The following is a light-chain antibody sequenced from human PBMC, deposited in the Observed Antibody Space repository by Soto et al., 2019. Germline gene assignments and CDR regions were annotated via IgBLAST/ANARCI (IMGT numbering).Light chain of an antibody. V-gene: IGKV3-15*01. Sequence: EGVMTQSPGTLSASPGERATLSCRASQSISRNLAWYQQKPGRAPRLLIYDVSTRATGVPARFSGSGSETEFTLTISSLXSEDFAVYYCQQYNNWPPSTFVQGTKVDIK. CDR3: QQYNNWPPST. CDR1: QSISRN. CDR2: DVS. J-gene: IGKJ2*01.